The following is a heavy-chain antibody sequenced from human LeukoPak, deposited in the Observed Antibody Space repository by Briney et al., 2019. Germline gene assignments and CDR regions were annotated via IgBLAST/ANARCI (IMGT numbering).Heavy chain of an antibody. V-gene: IGHV3-48*03. CDR2: ISSSGSTI. CDR3: ARGITMVRDYGMDV. Sequence: PGGSLRLSCAASGFTFSSYEMNWVRQAPGKGLEWVSYISSSGSTIYYADSVEGRFTISRDNAKNSLYLQMNSLRAEDTAVYYCARGITMVRDYGMDVWGKGTTVTVSS. D-gene: IGHD3-10*01. J-gene: IGHJ6*04. CDR1: GFTFSSYE.